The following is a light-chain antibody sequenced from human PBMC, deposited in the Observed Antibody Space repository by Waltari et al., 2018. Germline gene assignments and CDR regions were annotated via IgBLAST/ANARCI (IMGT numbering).Light chain of an antibody. CDR3: QQYNTYSS. CDR1: QSISNY. V-gene: IGKV1-5*03. CDR2: KAS. J-gene: IGKJ2*03. Sequence: DIQMTQSPSTLSASVGHTITITCRASQSISNYLAWYQPKPGKAPKLLLYKASSSGSGVPSRFSGSGSGTEFTLTISSLQPDDFATYYCQQYNTYSSFGQGTKLEIK.